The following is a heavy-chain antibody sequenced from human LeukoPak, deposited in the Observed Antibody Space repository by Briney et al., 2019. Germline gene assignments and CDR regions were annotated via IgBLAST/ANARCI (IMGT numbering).Heavy chain of an antibody. D-gene: IGHD3-10*01. CDR2: INTNTGNP. CDR1: GYTFTSYA. CDR3: ARDPWPTMVRGVLDY. J-gene: IGHJ4*02. V-gene: IGHV7-4-1*02. Sequence: ASVKVSCKASGYTFTSYAMNWVRQAPGQGLEWMGWINTNTGNPTYAQGFTGRFVFSLDTSVSTAYLQISSLKAEDTAVYYCARDPWPTMVRGVLDYWGQGTLVTVSS.